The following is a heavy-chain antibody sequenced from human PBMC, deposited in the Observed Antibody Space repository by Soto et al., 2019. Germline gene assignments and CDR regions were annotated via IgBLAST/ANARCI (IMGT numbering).Heavy chain of an antibody. J-gene: IGHJ6*02. CDR2: ISSSGYI. D-gene: IGHD2-15*01. CDR3: ARDCSGGSCYPGMDV. V-gene: IGHV3-21*01. CDR1: GFNFNSYT. Sequence: PGGSLRLSCAASGFNFNSYTINWVRQAPGKRLGWLSSISSSGYIFSTDSVRGRFTISRDNAKDSVYLQINSLRAEDTAVYFCARDCSGGSCYPGMDVWGHGTTVTVSS.